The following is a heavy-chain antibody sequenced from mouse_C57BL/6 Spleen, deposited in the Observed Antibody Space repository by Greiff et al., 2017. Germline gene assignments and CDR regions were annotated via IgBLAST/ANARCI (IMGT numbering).Heavy chain of an antibody. V-gene: IGHV14-4*01. CDR3: TKGYSNYWFAY. J-gene: IGHJ3*01. CDR2: IDPENGDT. CDR1: GFNIKDDY. Sequence: VQLQQSGAELVRPGASVKLSCTASGFNIKDDYMHWVKQRPEQGLEWIGWIDPENGDTEYASKFQGKATIPADTSSNTAYLQLSSLTSEDTAVYYCTKGYSNYWFAYWGQGTLVTVSA. D-gene: IGHD2-5*01.